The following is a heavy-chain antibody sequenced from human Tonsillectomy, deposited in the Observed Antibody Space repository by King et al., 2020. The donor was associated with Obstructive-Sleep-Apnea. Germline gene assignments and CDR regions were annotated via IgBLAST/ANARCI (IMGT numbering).Heavy chain of an antibody. D-gene: IGHD3-22*01. CDR1: GGSISSGGYY. V-gene: IGHV4-31*03. CDR3: ATDGLHSYYYDSSGYYHVGAFDI. J-gene: IGHJ3*02. CDR2: IYYSGST. Sequence: VQLQESGPGLVKPSQTLSLTCTVSGGSISSGGYYWSWIRQHPGKGLEWIGYIYYSGSTYYNPSLKSRVTISVDTSKNQFSLKLISLTAADTAVYYCATDGLHSYYYDSSGYYHVGAFDIWGQGTMVTVSS.